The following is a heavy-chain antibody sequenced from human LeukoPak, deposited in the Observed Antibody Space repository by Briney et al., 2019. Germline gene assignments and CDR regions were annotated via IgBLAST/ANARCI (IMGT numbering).Heavy chain of an antibody. CDR1: GFSFSIYE. CDR2: ISPSGTTK. D-gene: IGHD6-19*01. J-gene: IGHJ4*02. CDR3: AKLAVASADS. V-gene: IGHV3-48*03. Sequence: GGSLRLSCAASGFSFSIYEMNWVRQAPGKGLERVSNISPSGTTKYYADSVKGRFTISRDNAKNSLYLQMNSLRAEDTGVYYCAKLAVASADSWGQGTLVTVSS.